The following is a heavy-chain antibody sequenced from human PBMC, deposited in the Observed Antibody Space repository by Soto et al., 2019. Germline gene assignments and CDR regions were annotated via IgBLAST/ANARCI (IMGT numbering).Heavy chain of an antibody. CDR2: IIPIFGTA. D-gene: IGHD1-26*01. CDR3: ARSPKVGATTENYYYYGMDV. J-gene: IGHJ6*02. CDR1: GGTFSSYA. Sequence: QVQLVQSGAEVKKPGSSEKVSCKASGGTFSSYAISWVRQAPGQGLEWMGGIIPIFGTANYAQKFQGRVTITADESTSTAYMELSSLRSEDTAVYYCARSPKVGATTENYYYYGMDVWGQGTTVTVSS. V-gene: IGHV1-69*01.